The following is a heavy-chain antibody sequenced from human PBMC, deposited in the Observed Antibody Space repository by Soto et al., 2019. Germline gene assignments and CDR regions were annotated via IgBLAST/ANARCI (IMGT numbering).Heavy chain of an antibody. J-gene: IGHJ6*02. CDR2: IKSLPDGGTR. CDR3: AAGNSSCDSPRTHAMDV. Sequence: GGSLRLFCVVSGVTFSKPWMSWVRQAPGKGLEWVGRIKSLPDGGTRDYAAPVKDRFIISRDDSRDTLYLQMNSLQIDDTAMYYCAAGNSSCDSPRTHAMDVWAQGTTVTVSS. V-gene: IGHV3-15*01. CDR1: GVTFSKPW. D-gene: IGHD3-22*01.